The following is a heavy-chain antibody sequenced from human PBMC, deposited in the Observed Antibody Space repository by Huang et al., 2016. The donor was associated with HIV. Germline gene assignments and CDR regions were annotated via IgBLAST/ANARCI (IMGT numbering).Heavy chain of an antibody. CDR1: GGSFSDFY. D-gene: IGHD2-15*01. CDR2: INHSGST. J-gene: IGHJ4*02. Sequence: QVQLQQWGAGLLKPSETLSLTCAVYGGSFSDFYWSWIRQPPGKGLEGIGEINHSGSTNYNPSLKSRVTISVDTSKNQFSRKLSSVTAADTAVYYCARGRGGGWDYWGQGTLVTVSS. V-gene: IGHV4-34*01. CDR3: ARGRGGGWDY.